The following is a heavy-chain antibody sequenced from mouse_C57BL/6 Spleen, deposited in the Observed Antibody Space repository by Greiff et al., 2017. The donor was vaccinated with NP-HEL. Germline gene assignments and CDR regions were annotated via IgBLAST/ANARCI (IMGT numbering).Heavy chain of an antibody. CDR2: IYWDDDK. V-gene: IGHV8-12*01. CDR1: GFSLSTSGMG. D-gene: IGHD4-1*01. Sequence: QVTLKVCGPGILQSSQTLSLTCSFSGFSLSTSGMGVSWIRQPSGKGLEWLAHIYWDDDKRYNPSLKSRLTISKDTSRNQVFLKITSVDTADTATYYCARSRSGNWDFDVWGTGTTVTVSS. CDR3: ARSRSGNWDFDV. J-gene: IGHJ1*03.